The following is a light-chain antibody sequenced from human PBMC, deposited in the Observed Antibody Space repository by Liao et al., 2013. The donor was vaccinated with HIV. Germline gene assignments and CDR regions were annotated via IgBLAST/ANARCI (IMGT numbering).Light chain of an antibody. Sequence: SYELTQPPSVSVSPGQTANITCSGDKLGNKYAAWYQQRPGQSPVVVIFKDEKRPSGVPERFSGSSSGTTVTLTISGVQAEDEADYYCQSADSSGTCPVFGGGTKLTVL. CDR1: KLGNKY. J-gene: IGLJ3*02. V-gene: IGLV3-25*03. CDR3: QSADSSGTCPV. CDR2: KDE.